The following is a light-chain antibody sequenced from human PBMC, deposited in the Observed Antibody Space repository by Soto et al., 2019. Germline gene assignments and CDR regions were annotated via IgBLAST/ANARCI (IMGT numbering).Light chain of an antibody. CDR2: TND. J-gene: IGLJ1*01. CDR1: TSNIGTNT. Sequence: QSVLTQPPSASGTPGQRVTISCSGSTSNIGTNTVNWFQHLPGSAPKLVIYTNDQRPSGVPDRFSGSRSGTSASLAISGLQSEDEADYYCATWDDSVYVFGTGTQVTVL. V-gene: IGLV1-44*01. CDR3: ATWDDSVYV.